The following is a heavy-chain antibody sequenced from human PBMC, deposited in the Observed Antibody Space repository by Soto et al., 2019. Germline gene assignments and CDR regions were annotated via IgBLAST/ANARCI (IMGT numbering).Heavy chain of an antibody. Sequence: VASVKVSCKASGGTFSSYTLNWVRQAPGQGLEWMGGINPISGASNYAQKFRGRVTITADESTSTAYMDLSTLRSEDTAVYYCARGSVVVPAAIGLGWFDPWGQGTLVTVSS. D-gene: IGHD2-2*01. CDR2: INPISGAS. CDR3: ARGSVVVPAAIGLGWFDP. J-gene: IGHJ5*02. V-gene: IGHV1-69*13. CDR1: GGTFSSYT.